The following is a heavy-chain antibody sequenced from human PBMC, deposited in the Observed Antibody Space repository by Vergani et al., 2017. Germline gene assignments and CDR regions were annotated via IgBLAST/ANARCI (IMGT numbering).Heavy chain of an antibody. V-gene: IGHV4-4*07. CDR3: ARDAGIAVAGTSWFDP. CDR2: IHTSGST. D-gene: IGHD6-19*01. J-gene: IGHJ5*02. Sequence: QVQLQESGPGLVKPSETLSLTCTVSGGSVSSYYWSWIRQPAGKGLEWIGRIHTSGSTNYNPSLKSRVTMSVDTSKNQFSLKLSSVTAADTAVYYCARDAGIAVAGTSWFDPWGQGTLVTVS. CDR1: GGSVSSYY.